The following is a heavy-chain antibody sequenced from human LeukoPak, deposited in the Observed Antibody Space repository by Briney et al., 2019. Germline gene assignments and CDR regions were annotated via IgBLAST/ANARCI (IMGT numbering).Heavy chain of an antibody. Sequence: SETLSLTCTVSGGSISSYYWSWIRQPAGKGLEWIGRIYTSGSTNYNPSLKSRVTMSVDTSKNQFSLKLSSVTAADTAVYYCARGKTDIVVVPAASYYMDVWGKGTTVTVSS. CDR1: GGSISSYY. CDR2: IYTSGST. CDR3: ARGKTDIVVVPAASYYMDV. J-gene: IGHJ6*03. D-gene: IGHD2-2*01. V-gene: IGHV4-4*07.